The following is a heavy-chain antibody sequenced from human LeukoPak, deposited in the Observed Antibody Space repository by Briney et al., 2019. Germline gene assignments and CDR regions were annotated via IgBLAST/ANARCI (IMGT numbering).Heavy chain of an antibody. D-gene: IGHD4-17*01. CDR1: GYTFTSYD. CDR2: MNPNSGNT. J-gene: IGHJ6*03. CDR3: ARAEGLRYYYYMDV. V-gene: IGHV1-8*01. Sequence: GASVKVSCKASGYTFTSYDINWVRQATGQGLEWMGWMNPNSGNTGYAQKFQGRITMTRNTSISTAYMELSSLRSEDTAVYYCARAEGLRYYYYMDVGGKGTTVSLSS.